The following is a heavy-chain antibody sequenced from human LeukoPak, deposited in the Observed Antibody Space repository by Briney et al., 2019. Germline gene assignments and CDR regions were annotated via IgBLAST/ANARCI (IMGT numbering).Heavy chain of an antibody. V-gene: IGHV5-51*01. CDR1: GYSFTSYW. J-gene: IGHJ5*02. Sequence: GGSLNTSCKCSGYSFTSYWIGWVREMPGKGTELIGIIYPGDSDTRYTPPFQGQVPISADHPITTASLPWSSLRASDTAMFYCARQRGYCSSTSGIDPWGQGTLVTVSS. CDR3: ARQRGYCSSTSGIDP. D-gene: IGHD2-2*01. CDR2: IYPGDSDT.